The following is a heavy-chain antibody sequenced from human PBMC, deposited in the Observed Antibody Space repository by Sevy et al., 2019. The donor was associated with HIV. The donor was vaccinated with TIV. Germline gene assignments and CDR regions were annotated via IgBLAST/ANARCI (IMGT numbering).Heavy chain of an antibody. Sequence: GGSLRLSCAASGFTLSTYVMTWVRQAPGKGLERVSGISSSGYTTYYADSVKGRFTISRDNSKNTLYLQMNSLRAEDTAVYYCAKLLRGDYEAFDIWSQGTMVTVSS. CDR3: AKLLRGDYEAFDI. D-gene: IGHD4-17*01. CDR2: ISSSGYTT. V-gene: IGHV3-23*01. CDR1: GFTLSTYV. J-gene: IGHJ3*02.